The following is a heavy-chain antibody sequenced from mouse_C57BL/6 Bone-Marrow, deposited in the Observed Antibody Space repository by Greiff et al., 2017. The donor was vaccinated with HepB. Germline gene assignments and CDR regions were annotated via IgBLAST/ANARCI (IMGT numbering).Heavy chain of an antibody. J-gene: IGHJ2*01. CDR1: GFTFSDFY. Sequence: EVKLVDSGGGLVQSGRSLRLSCATSGFTFSDFYMEWVRQAPGKGLEWIAASRNKANDYTTEYSASVKGRFIVSRDTSQSILYLQMNALRAEDTAIYYCARDYDFDYWGQGTTLTVSS. CDR3: ARDYDFDY. CDR2: SRNKANDYTT. V-gene: IGHV7-1*01.